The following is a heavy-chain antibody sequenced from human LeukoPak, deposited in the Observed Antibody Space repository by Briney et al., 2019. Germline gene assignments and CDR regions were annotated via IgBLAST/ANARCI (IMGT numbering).Heavy chain of an antibody. J-gene: IGHJ4*02. CDR1: GYTFSSYA. CDR2: INTNTGNP. Sequence: GASVKVSCKAPGYTFSSYAMNWVRQAPGQGLEWMGWINTNTGNPMYAQGFTGRFVFSLDTSVSTAYLQISSLKAEDTAVYYCARGRRFLEWLLSGDYWGQGTLVTVSS. V-gene: IGHV7-4-1*02. CDR3: ARGRRFLEWLLSGDY. D-gene: IGHD3-3*01.